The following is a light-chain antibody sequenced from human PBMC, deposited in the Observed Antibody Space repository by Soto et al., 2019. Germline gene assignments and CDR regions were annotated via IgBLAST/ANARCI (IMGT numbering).Light chain of an antibody. J-gene: IGLJ2*01. CDR2: INN. CDR3: AVWDDSLSGMV. CDR1: SSNIETNT. Sequence: QSALTQPPSASGTPGQRVTISCSGSSSNIETNTVDWYQHLPGTAPKVLIFINNQRPSGVPDRFFGSKSGTSASLAISGLQSEDEADYYCAVWDDSLSGMVFGGGTKLTVL. V-gene: IGLV1-44*01.